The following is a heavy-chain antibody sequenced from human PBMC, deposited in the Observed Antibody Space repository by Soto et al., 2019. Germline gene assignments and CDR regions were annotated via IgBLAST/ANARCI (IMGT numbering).Heavy chain of an antibody. CDR2: IWYDGSNK. Sequence: GGSLRLSCAASGFTFSSYGMHWVRQDTGKGLEWVAVIWYDGSNKYYADSVKGRYTISRDDSKNTVYLQMNSLGAEDTAVYYCTRDPLIAVAAYDAFDIWGQGTSVTVSS. J-gene: IGHJ3*02. CDR3: TRDPLIAVAAYDAFDI. D-gene: IGHD6-19*01. CDR1: GFTFSSYG. V-gene: IGHV3-33*01.